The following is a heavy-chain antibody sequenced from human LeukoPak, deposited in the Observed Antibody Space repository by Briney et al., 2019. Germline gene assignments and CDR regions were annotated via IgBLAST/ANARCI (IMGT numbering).Heavy chain of an antibody. CDR3: ARDPRGGTLES. CDR1: GFTFSSYW. CDR2: INSDGSST. D-gene: IGHD3-10*01. Sequence: PGGSLRLSCAASGFTFSSYWMHWLRQAPGKGLVWVSRINSDGSSTDYADSVEGRFTISRDNAKNTLYLQMNSLRAEDTAVYYCARDPRGGTLESWGQGTLVTVSS. V-gene: IGHV3-74*01. J-gene: IGHJ4*02.